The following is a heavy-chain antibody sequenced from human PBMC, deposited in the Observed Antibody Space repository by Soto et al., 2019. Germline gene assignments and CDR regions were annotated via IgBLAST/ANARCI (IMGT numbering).Heavy chain of an antibody. D-gene: IGHD3-3*01. CDR3: VGFFGARYGRLDP. V-gene: IGHV4-34*01. Sequence: PSETLSLTCAVYGVSFNDYYWSWVRRPPGKGLEWIGEINYSGSTNYSPSLKSRAIISVDTPNNQFSLKLSSVTAADTAVYYCVGFFGARYGRLDPRGQGTLVTV. CDR1: GVSFNDYY. CDR2: INYSGST. J-gene: IGHJ5*02.